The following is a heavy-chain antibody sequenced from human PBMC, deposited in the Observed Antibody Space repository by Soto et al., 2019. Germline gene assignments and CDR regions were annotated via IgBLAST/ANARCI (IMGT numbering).Heavy chain of an antibody. V-gene: IGHV3-53*04. CDR1: GFTVSSNY. CDR2: IYSGGST. CDR3: ASSPVTTAPNYYYSGMDV. Sequence: GGALRLSCAASGFTVSSNYMSWVRQAPGKELEWVSVIYSGGSTYYADSVKGRFTISRHNSKNTLYLQMNSLRAEDTAVYYCASSPVTTAPNYYYSGMDVWGQGPTVTAS. J-gene: IGHJ6*02. D-gene: IGHD4-17*01.